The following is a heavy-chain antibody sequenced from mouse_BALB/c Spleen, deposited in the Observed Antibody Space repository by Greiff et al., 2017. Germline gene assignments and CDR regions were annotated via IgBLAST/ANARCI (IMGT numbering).Heavy chain of an antibody. CDR2: ISYSGST. J-gene: IGHJ3*01. Sequence: VQLQQSGPGLVKPSQSLSLTCTVTGYSITSDYAWNWIRQFPGNKLEWMGYISYSGSTSYNPSLKSRISITRDTSKNQFFLQLNSVTTEDTATYYCARSNWDVGFAYWGQGTLVTVSA. CDR3: ARSNWDVGFAY. V-gene: IGHV3-2*02. CDR1: GYSITSDYA. D-gene: IGHD4-1*01.